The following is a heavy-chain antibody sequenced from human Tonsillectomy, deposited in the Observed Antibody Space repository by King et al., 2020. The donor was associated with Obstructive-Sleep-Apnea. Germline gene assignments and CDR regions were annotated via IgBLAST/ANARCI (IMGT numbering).Heavy chain of an antibody. CDR1: GGTFSSYA. Sequence: VQLVESGAEVKKPGSSVKVSCKASGGTFSSYAISWVRQAPGQGLEWIGGIIPIFCTANYAQKIQGRVTITADESTRTAYMELSSLRSVDTAVYYCARGQEGGYTSDYWGQGTLVTVSS. D-gene: IGHD5-12*01. V-gene: IGHV1-69*01. CDR3: ARGQEGGYTSDY. CDR2: IIPIFCTA. J-gene: IGHJ4*02.